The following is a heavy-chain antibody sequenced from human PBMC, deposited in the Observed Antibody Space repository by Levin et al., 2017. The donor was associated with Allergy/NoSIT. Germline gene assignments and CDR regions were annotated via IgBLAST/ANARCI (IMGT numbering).Heavy chain of an antibody. Sequence: AGGSLRLSCAASGFTFSRYAMSWVRQAPGKGLEWVSTISASRTSTYYADYVKGRFTISRDNSKNTLFLEMNSLKAEDTAVYYCAKAPTVVGAYYFDYWGQGTLVTVSS. CDR2: ISASRTST. D-gene: IGHD1-26*01. CDR1: GFTFSRYA. J-gene: IGHJ4*02. V-gene: IGHV3-23*01. CDR3: AKAPTVVGAYYFDY.